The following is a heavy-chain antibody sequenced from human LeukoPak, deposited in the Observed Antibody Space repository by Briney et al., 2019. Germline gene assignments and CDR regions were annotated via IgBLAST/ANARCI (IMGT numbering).Heavy chain of an antibody. CDR2: VNHSGST. V-gene: IGHV4-34*01. CDR3: ARGHGFYYYYYGMDV. Sequence: SETLSLTCAVYGGSFSGYYWSWIRQPPGKGLEWIGEVNHSGSTNYNPSLKSRVTISVDTSKNQFSLKLSSVTAADTAVYYCARGHGFYYYYYGMDVWGQGTTVTVSS. D-gene: IGHD4-17*01. J-gene: IGHJ6*02. CDR1: GGSFSGYY.